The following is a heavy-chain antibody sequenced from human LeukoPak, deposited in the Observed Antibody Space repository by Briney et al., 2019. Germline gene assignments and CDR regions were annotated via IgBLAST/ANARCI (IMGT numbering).Heavy chain of an antibody. D-gene: IGHD3-9*01. V-gene: IGHV4-34*01. J-gene: IGHJ4*02. CDR3: ARGGLRYFDSSSPFGY. CDR1: GGSFSGYY. Sequence: ASETLSLTCAVYGGSFSGYYWSWIRQPPGKGLEWIGEINHSGSTNYNPSLKSRVTISVDTSKNQFSLKLSSVTAADTAVYYCARGGLRYFDSSSPFGYGGRETRAPVS. CDR2: INHSGST.